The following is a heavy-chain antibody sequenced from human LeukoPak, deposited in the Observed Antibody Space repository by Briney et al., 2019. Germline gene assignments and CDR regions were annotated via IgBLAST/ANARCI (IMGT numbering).Heavy chain of an antibody. J-gene: IGHJ3*02. V-gene: IGHV1-3*01. CDR3: ARAPRYYDSSPDAFDI. Sequence: ASVKVSCKASGYTFTSYAMHWVRQAPGQRLEWMGWINAGNGNTKYSQKFQGRVTITRDTSASTAYMELSSLRSEDTAVYYCARAPRYYDSSPDAFDIWGQGTMVTVS. D-gene: IGHD3-22*01. CDR2: INAGNGNT. CDR1: GYTFTSYA.